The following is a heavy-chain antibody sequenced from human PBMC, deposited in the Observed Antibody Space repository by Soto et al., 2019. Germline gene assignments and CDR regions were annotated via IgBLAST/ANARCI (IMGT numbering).Heavy chain of an antibody. V-gene: IGHV5-10-1*01. CDR3: ATIATAVAVLDY. J-gene: IGHJ4*02. Sequence: ESLKISFKGSGYSFTSYWISWVRQMPGKGLEWMERIDPSDSYTNYSPSFQGHVTISADKSISTAYLQWSSLKASDTAMYYCATIATAVAVLDYWGQGTLVTVSS. CDR2: IDPSDSYT. CDR1: GYSFTSYW. D-gene: IGHD6-19*01.